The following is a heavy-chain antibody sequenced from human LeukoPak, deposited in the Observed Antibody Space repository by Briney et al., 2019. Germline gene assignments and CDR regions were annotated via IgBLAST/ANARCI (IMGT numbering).Heavy chain of an antibody. J-gene: IGHJ4*02. CDR2: IYYSGST. CDR3: ARRRGDLSYFDS. CDR1: GGSISSYY. D-gene: IGHD4-17*01. V-gene: IGHV4-59*04. Sequence: SETLSLTCTVSGGSISSYYWTWVRQPPGKGLEWIGYIYYSGSTYYNPSLKSRVTISVDTSKNQFSLKLSSVTAADTAVYYCARRRGDLSYFDSWGQGTLVTVSS.